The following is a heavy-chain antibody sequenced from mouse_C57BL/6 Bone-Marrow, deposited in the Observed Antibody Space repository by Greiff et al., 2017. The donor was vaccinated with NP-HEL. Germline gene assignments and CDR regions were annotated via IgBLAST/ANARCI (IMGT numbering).Heavy chain of an antibody. CDR1: GYTFTSYG. V-gene: IGHV1-81*01. J-gene: IGHJ2*01. D-gene: IGHD1-1*01. CDR2: IYPRSGNT. CDR3: ARDYYGSSYDYFDY. Sequence: VQLVESGAELARPGASVKLSCKASGYTFTSYGISWVKQRTGQGLEWIGEIYPRSGNTYYNEKFKGKATLTADKSSSTAYMELRSLTSEDSAVYFCARDYYGSSYDYFDYWGQGTTLTVSS.